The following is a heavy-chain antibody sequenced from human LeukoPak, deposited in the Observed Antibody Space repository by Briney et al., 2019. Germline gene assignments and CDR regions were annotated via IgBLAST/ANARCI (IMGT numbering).Heavy chain of an antibody. D-gene: IGHD7-27*01. CDR3: ARSSSWGFDS. CDR1: GNSVSSNSVA. Sequence: SQTLSLTCAISGNSVSSNSVAWHWIRQSPSRGLEWLGKTKYRSKWYSDYAVSVKSRITINPDTSKNQFSLHLNSVTPEDTAVYYCARSSSWGFDSWGQGTLVTVSS. CDR2: TKYRSKWYS. J-gene: IGHJ4*02. V-gene: IGHV6-1*01.